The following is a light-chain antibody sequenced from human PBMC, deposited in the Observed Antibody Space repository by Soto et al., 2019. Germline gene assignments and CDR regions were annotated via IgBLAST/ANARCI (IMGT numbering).Light chain of an antibody. Sequence: QSALTQPPSASGSPGQSVTISCTGTSSDVGRYNYVSWYQQHPGKAPKLMIYEVNKRPSGVPDRFSGSKSGNTASLSVSGLQADDEAHYYCTSYRGSNAYVIIGGGTKVTVL. CDR1: SSDVGRYNY. V-gene: IGLV2-8*01. CDR3: TSYRGSNAYVI. J-gene: IGLJ2*01. CDR2: EVN.